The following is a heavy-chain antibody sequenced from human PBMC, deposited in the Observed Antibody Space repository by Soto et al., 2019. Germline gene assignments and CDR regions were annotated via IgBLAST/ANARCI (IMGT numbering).Heavy chain of an antibody. CDR3: AKILTRQWLRGYFDY. Sequence: GGSLRLSCAASGFDLSDFYMSWVRQAPGKGLEWVSAISGSGGSTYYAHSVNGRFTMSRDKSKNTLYLQMNSLRADDTAVYYSAKILTRQWLRGYFDYWGQGTLVTVSS. V-gene: IGHV3-23*01. D-gene: IGHD5-18*01. J-gene: IGHJ4*02. CDR1: GFDLSDFY. CDR2: ISGSGGST.